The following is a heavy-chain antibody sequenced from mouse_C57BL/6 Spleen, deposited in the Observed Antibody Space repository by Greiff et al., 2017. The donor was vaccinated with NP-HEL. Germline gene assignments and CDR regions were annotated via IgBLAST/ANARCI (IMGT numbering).Heavy chain of an antibody. D-gene: IGHD1-1*01. CDR2: IYPGDGDT. V-gene: IGHV1-80*01. CDR3: ARNFIYYYGSRDAMDY. J-gene: IGHJ4*01. CDR1: GYAFSSYW. Sequence: VQLQQSGAELVKPGASVKISCKASGYAFSSYWMNWVKQRPGKGLEWIGQIYPGDGDTNYNGKFKGKATLTAEKSSSTAYMQLSSLTSEDSAVYFCARNFIYYYGSRDAMDYWGQGTSVTVSS.